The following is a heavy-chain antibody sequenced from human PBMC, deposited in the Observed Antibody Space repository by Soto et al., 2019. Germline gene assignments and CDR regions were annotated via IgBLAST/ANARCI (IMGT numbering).Heavy chain of an antibody. Sequence: GESLKISCKGSGYSFTSYWIGWVRQMPGKGLEWMGIIYPGDSDTRYSPSFQGQVTISADKSISTAYLQWSSLKASDTAMYYCVRFLSEYPYYYYYMDVWGKGTTVTVSS. J-gene: IGHJ6*03. CDR3: VRFLSEYPYYYYYMDV. CDR1: GYSFTSYW. D-gene: IGHD6-6*01. V-gene: IGHV5-51*01. CDR2: IYPGDSDT.